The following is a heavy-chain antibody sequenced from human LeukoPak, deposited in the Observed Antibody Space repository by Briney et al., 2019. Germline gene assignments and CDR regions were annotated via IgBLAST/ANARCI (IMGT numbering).Heavy chain of an antibody. D-gene: IGHD3-10*01. J-gene: IGHJ4*02. V-gene: IGHV1-58*02. Sequence: ASVKVSCKASGFTFTSSATLWVRQARGQRLEGIGWIVVASGNTNYAQKFQERVTITRHMSTSTAYMELSSLRSEDTAVYYCAATSDYYGSGSDLDYWGQGTLVTVSS. CDR3: AATSDYYGSGSDLDY. CDR1: GFTFTSSA. CDR2: IVVASGNT.